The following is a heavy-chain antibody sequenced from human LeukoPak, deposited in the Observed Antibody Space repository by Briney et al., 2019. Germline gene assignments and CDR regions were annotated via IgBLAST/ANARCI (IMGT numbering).Heavy chain of an antibody. CDR3: ARERSGVVTAKGWFDP. Sequence: SETLSLTCLVSGDSISSYYWSWIRQPAGKGLEWIGRIYSGGTSGRVYTAGSTTYNPSLKSRVTMSVDKPKNQFSLWLTSVTAADTAVYYCARERSGVVTAKGWFDPWGQGTLVIVSS. V-gene: IGHV4-4*07. CDR2: IYSGGTSGRVYTAGST. CDR1: GDSISSYY. D-gene: IGHD2-21*02. J-gene: IGHJ5*02.